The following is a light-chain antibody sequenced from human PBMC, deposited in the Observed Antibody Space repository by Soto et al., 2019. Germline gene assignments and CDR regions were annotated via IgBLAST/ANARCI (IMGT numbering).Light chain of an antibody. CDR2: GAS. V-gene: IGKV3-15*01. CDR3: QQYDNWPQT. Sequence: IVLTQSPATLSLSPGERATLSCRASQSVSSDLAWYQHKPGQAPRLLIYGASTRATGIPARFSGRGSGTEFTLTISSLQSVDFAVYYCQQYDNWPQTFGQGTKVDI. CDR1: QSVSSD. J-gene: IGKJ1*01.